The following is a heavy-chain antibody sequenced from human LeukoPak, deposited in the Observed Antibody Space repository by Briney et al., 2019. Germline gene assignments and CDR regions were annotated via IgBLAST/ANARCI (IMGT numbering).Heavy chain of an antibody. CDR3: ARAQWRTYSYYYMDV. D-gene: IGHD6-19*01. CDR1: GFTVSFNY. CDR2: IYSGGST. Sequence: GGSLRLSCAASGFTVSFNYMSWVRRAPGKGLEWISVIYSGGSTYYADSVKGRFTISRDDSKNTLYLQMNSLRAEDTAIYYCARAQWRTYSYYYMDVWGKGTTVIVSS. V-gene: IGHV3-53*01. J-gene: IGHJ6*03.